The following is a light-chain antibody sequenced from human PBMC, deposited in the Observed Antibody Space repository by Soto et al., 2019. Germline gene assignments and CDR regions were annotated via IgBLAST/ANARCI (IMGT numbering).Light chain of an antibody. CDR3: GTWDSSLSVVL. Sequence: QSVLTQPPSVSAAPGQKVTISCSGSSSNIGNNYVSWYQQLPGTAPKLLIYENNRRPSVIPDRFSGSKSGTSATLGITGLQTGDEADYYCGTWDSSLSVVLFGGGTKLTVL. J-gene: IGLJ2*01. CDR2: ENN. V-gene: IGLV1-51*02. CDR1: SSNIGNNY.